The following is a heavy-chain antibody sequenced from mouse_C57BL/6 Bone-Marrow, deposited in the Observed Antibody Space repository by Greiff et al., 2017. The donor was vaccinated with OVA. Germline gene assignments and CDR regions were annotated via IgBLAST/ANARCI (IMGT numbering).Heavy chain of an antibody. Sequence: EVQLRQSGAEFVKPGASVKLSCTASGFNIKDTYIHWVKQRPEQGLEWIGRIAPANGNTNYDPKFHGKATITADTSSNTAYLQLSSLTSMDTTVYFCARLGSYGYWGQGTTLTVSS. CDR2: IAPANGNT. D-gene: IGHD2-12*01. CDR1: GFNIKDTY. CDR3: ARLGSYGY. J-gene: IGHJ2*01. V-gene: IGHV14-3*02.